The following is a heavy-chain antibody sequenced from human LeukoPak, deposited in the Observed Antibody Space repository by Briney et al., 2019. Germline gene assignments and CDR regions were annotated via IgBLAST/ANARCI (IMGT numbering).Heavy chain of an antibody. CDR1: GGSISSYNSY. J-gene: IGHJ4*02. CDR2: MYYSGST. V-gene: IGHV4-39*07. D-gene: IGHD3-3*01. CDR3: ARSRVWSDYWGYFDY. Sequence: SETLSLTCTVSGGSISSYNSYWGWIRQPPGKGLEWIGSMYYSGSTYYNPSLKSRVTISVDTSKTQISLKLRAVTAANTAVYYCARSRVWSDYWGYFDYWGQGTLVTVSS.